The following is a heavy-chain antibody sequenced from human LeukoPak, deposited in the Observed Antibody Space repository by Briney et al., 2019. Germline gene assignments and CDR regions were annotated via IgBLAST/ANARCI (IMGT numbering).Heavy chain of an antibody. J-gene: IGHJ6*03. CDR1: GFTFSSYA. CDR3: ARGGTRTYYYYMDV. V-gene: IGHV3-48*03. D-gene: IGHD1-7*01. Sequence: GGSLRLSCAASGFTFSSYAMSWVRQAPGKGLAWVSYISSTASTKYYADSVKGRFTISRDNAKNSLYLQMNSLRGEDTALYYCARGGTRTYYYYMDVWGKGTTVTISS. CDR2: ISSTASTK.